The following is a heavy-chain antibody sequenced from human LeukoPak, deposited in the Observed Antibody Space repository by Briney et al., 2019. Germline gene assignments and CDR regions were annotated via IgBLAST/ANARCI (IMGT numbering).Heavy chain of an antibody. Sequence: ASVKVSCKASGYTFTGYYMHWVRQAPGQGLEWMGWINPNGGGTNYAQKFQGRVTMTRDTSISTAYMELSRLRSDDTAVYYCARVTGDSSGWPSYYFDYWGQGTLVTVSS. CDR1: GYTFTGYY. J-gene: IGHJ4*02. CDR2: INPNGGGT. D-gene: IGHD6-19*01. CDR3: ARVTGDSSGWPSYYFDY. V-gene: IGHV1-2*02.